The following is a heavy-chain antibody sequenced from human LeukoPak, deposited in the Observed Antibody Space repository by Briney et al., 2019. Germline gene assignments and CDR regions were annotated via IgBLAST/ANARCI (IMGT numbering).Heavy chain of an antibody. CDR3: ARALGGYAFDY. J-gene: IGHJ4*02. D-gene: IGHD5-12*01. CDR1: GFTFDDYA. CDR2: ISWNSGSI. V-gene: IGHV3-9*01. Sequence: GGSLRLSCAASGFTFDDYAMHWVRQAPGKGLEWVSGISWNSGSIGYADSVKGRFTISRDNAKNSLYLQMNSLRAEDTAVYYCARALGGYAFDYWGQGTLVTVSS.